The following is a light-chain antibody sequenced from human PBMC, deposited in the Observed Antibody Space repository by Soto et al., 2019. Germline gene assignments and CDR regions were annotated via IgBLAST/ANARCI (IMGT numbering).Light chain of an antibody. CDR3: SSYTSSSPLV. CDR2: DVS. V-gene: IGLV2-14*01. J-gene: IGLJ2*01. Sequence: QSALTQPASVSGSPGQSITISCTGTRSDVGGYNYVSWYPQHPGKAPKLMIYDVSNRPSGVSNRFSGSKSGNTASLTISGLQAEDEDDYYCSSYTSSSPLVFGGGTQLTVL. CDR1: RSDVGGYNY.